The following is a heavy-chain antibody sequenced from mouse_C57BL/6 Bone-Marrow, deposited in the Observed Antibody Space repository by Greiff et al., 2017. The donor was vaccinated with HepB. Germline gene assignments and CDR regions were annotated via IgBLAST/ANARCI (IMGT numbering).Heavy chain of an antibody. Sequence: EVMLVESGGGLVKPGGSLKLSCAASGFTFSSYAMSWVRQTPEKRLEWVATISDGGSYTYYPDNVKGRFTISRDNAKNNLYLQMSHLKSEDTAMYYCARPYYDIPRWYFDVWGTGTTVTVSS. J-gene: IGHJ1*03. CDR2: ISDGGSYT. V-gene: IGHV5-4*03. CDR1: GFTFSSYA. CDR3: ARPYYDIPRWYFDV. D-gene: IGHD2-4*01.